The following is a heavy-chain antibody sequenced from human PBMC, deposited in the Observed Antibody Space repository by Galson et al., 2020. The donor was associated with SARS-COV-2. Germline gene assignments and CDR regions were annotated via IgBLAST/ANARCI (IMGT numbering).Heavy chain of an antibody. Sequence: ASVQVSCKASGYTFTGYYMHWVRQAPGQGLEWMGWINPNSGGTNYAQKFQGRVTMTRDTSISTAYMELSRLRSNDTAVYYCASAPGTTSPLGWFDPWGQGTLVTVSS. D-gene: IGHD1-1*01. J-gene: IGHJ5*02. V-gene: IGHV1-2*02. CDR1: GYTFTGYY. CDR3: ASAPGTTSPLGWFDP. CDR2: INPNSGGT.